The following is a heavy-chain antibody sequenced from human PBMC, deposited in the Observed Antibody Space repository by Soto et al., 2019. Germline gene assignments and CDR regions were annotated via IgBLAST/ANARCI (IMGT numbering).Heavy chain of an antibody. J-gene: IGHJ6*02. D-gene: IGHD6-13*01. CDR2: ISCDGSNK. CDR1: GFTLSSYA. CDR3: ASAVHSGSWYGRYYYYYYGMDV. V-gene: IGHV3-30-3*01. Sequence: GRSLRLSCAASGFTLSSYAMHWVLQAPGKGLEWVAVISCDGSNKYYADSVKGRFTISRDNSKNTLYLQMNSLRAEDTAVYYCASAVHSGSWYGRYYYYYYGMDVWGQGTTVTASS.